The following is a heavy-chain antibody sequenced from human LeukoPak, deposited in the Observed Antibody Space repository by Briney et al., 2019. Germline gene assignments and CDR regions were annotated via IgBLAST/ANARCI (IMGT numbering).Heavy chain of an antibody. CDR2: INSDGSST. CDR3: AKDDSSPPERESYFDY. D-gene: IGHD6-13*01. Sequence: PGGSLRLSCAASGFIFSNYWMHWVRQAPGKGLVWVSRINSDGSSTTYADSVKGRFTISRDNAKNSLYLQMNSLRAEDTAVYYCAKDDSSPPERESYFDYWGQGTLVTVSS. J-gene: IGHJ4*02. V-gene: IGHV3-74*01. CDR1: GFIFSNYW.